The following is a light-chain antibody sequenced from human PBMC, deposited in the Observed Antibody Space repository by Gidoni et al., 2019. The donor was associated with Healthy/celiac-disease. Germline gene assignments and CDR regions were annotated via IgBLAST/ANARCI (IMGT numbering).Light chain of an antibody. CDR1: QSVSSN. V-gene: IGKV3-15*01. Sequence: EIVMTQSPATLSVSPGERAPLSCRASQSVSSNLAWYQQKQGQAPRLLIYGASTRATGIPARFSGSGSGTEFTLTISSLQSEDFAVYYCQQYNNWPPWTFGQGTKVEIK. CDR3: QQYNNWPPWT. J-gene: IGKJ1*01. CDR2: GAS.